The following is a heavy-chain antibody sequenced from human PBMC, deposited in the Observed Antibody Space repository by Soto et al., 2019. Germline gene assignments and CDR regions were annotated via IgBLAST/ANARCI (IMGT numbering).Heavy chain of an antibody. J-gene: IGHJ6*02. V-gene: IGHV4-34*01. CDR3: ARGSGWPTYYYYGMDV. CDR1: GGSFSGYY. D-gene: IGHD6-19*01. Sequence: PSETLSLTCAVYGGSFSGYYWSWIRQPPGKGLEWIGEINHSGSTNYNPSLKSRVTISVDTSKNQFSLKLSSVTAADTAVYYCARGSGWPTYYYYGMDVWGQGTTVTVS. CDR2: INHSGST.